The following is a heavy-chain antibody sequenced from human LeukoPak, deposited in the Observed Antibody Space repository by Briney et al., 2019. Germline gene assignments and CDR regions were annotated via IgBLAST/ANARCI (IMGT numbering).Heavy chain of an antibody. D-gene: IGHD6-19*01. CDR3: VGYYSGWSFDS. Sequence: PGGSLRLSCAASGFTFTTSWMHWFRQAPGKGLVWVSRIESDGTSTTYADSVKGRFTISRDNAKNTLYLQMNSLRAEDTSVYYCVGYYSGWSFDSWGQGTLVTVSS. CDR1: GFTFTTSW. J-gene: IGHJ4*02. V-gene: IGHV3-74*01. CDR2: IESDGTST.